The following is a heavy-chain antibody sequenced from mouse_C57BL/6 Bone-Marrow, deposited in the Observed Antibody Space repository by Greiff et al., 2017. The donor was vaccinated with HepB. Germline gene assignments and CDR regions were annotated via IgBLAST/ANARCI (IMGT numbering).Heavy chain of an antibody. V-gene: IGHV5-12*01. J-gene: IGHJ3*01. CDR2: ISNGGGST. CDR3: ARRGWSSWFAY. CDR1: GFTFSDYY. Sequence: DVKLVESGGGLVQPGGSLKLSCAASGFTFSDYYMYWVRQTPEKRLEWVAYISNGGGSTYYPDTVKGRFTISRDNAKNTLYLQMSRLKSEDTAMYYCARRGWSSWFAYWGQGTLVTVSA. D-gene: IGHD2-3*01.